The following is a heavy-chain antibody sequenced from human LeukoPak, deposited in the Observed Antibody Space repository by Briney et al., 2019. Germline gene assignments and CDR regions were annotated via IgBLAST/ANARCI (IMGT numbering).Heavy chain of an antibody. V-gene: IGHV1-46*01. Sequence: ASVKVSCKASGYTFTSYYMHWVRQAPGQGLEWMGIVKPNGGTTTYAQKFQGRITMTRDTSISTAYMELSRLRSDDTAVYYCARVAWMGGNYFDYWGQGTLVTVSS. CDR2: VKPNGGTT. CDR1: GYTFTSYY. J-gene: IGHJ4*02. CDR3: ARVAWMGGNYFDY. D-gene: IGHD3-16*01.